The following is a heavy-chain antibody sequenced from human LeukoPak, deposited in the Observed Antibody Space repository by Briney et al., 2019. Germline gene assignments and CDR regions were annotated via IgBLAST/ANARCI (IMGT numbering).Heavy chain of an antibody. CDR2: INPNSGGT. Sequence: ASVKVSCKASGYTFTGYYMHWVRQAPGQGLEWMGWINPNSGGTNYAQKFQGWVTMTRDTSISTAYMELSRLRSDDTAVYYCARVPPRIPAAESVGFDYWGQGTLITVSS. J-gene: IGHJ4*02. CDR3: ARVPPRIPAAESVGFDY. CDR1: GYTFTGYY. D-gene: IGHD6-13*01. V-gene: IGHV1-2*04.